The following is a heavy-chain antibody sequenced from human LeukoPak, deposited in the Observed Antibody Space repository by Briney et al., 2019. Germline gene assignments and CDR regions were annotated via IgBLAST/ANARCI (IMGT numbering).Heavy chain of an antibody. V-gene: IGHV4-34*12. CDR2: IIHDGRV. CDR3: VTSLIPAES. Sequence: SETLSLTCVVYSDSLSSYYRSWIRQPPGKRLEWIGKIIHDGRVTCNASLGTRVSISADTSKNHFTLELKSVTATDTAIYYCVTSLIPAESWGQGTLVTVSS. J-gene: IGHJ5*02. D-gene: IGHD2-21*01. CDR1: SDSLSSYY.